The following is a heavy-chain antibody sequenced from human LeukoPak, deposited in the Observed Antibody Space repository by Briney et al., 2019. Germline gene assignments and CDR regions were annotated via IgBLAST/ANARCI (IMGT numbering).Heavy chain of an antibody. CDR3: AKDLSNYFDAFDI. Sequence: QTGGSLRLSCAASGFTFSSYAMSWVRQAPGKGLEWVSAISGSGGSTYYADSVKGRFTISRDNSKNTLYLQMNSLRAEDTAVYYCAKDLSNYFDAFDIWGQGTMVTVSS. CDR2: ISGSGGST. V-gene: IGHV3-23*01. CDR1: GFTFSSYA. J-gene: IGHJ3*02. D-gene: IGHD4-11*01.